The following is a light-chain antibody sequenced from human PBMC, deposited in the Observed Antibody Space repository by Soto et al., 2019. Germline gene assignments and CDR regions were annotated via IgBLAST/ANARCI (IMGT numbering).Light chain of an antibody. CDR1: SSDVGGYNY. CDR2: EVS. V-gene: IGLV2-8*01. Sequence: QSVLTQPPSASGSPGQSVTLSCTGTSSDVGGYNYVSWYQQHPGKAPKLMIYEVSKRPSGVPDRFSGSKSGNTASLTVSGLQADDEADYYCSSYAGSNNLVFGGGTKLTVL. J-gene: IGLJ3*02. CDR3: SSYAGSNNLV.